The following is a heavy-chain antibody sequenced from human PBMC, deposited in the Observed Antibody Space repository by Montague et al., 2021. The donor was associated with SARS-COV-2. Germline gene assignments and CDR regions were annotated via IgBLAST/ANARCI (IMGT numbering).Heavy chain of an antibody. V-gene: IGHV4-31*03. J-gene: IGHJ5*02. CDR2: FYYSGST. CDR3: ARARVVVRTTRNWFDP. D-gene: IGHD2-2*01. Sequence: TLSLTCTVSGGSISSGGYYWSWLRQHPGKVLEWIGYFYYSGSTYYNPSLKSRLTISVDTSKNRFSLKLSSVTAADTAMYYCARARVVVRTTRNWFDPWGQGTLVTVSS. CDR1: GGSISSGGYY.